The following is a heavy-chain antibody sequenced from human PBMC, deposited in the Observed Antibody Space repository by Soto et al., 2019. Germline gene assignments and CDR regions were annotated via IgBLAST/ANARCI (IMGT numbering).Heavy chain of an antibody. CDR2: LYSTYGT. D-gene: IGHD2-15*01. CDR1: GFTFSGKKY. J-gene: IGHJ3*02. V-gene: IGHV3-53*01. CDR3: ASWLLREHAFDI. Sequence: PVGSLRRSCAASGFTFSGKKYLTWVRQAPGKGLEWVSGLYSTYGTYYADSVKGRFSTSKDNSKNTFYLQLNSLRPDDTAVYYCASWLLREHAFDIWRLGTMVTVSS.